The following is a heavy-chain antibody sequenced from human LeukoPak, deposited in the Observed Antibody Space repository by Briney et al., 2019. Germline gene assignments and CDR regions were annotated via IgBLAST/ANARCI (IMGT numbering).Heavy chain of an antibody. V-gene: IGHV4-59*01. CDR2: IHYSGST. CDR3: ARAGYYGSGSYYPYFDY. D-gene: IGHD3-10*01. Sequence: SETLSLTCTVSGGSISSYYWSWIRQPPGKGLEWIGYIHYSGSTNYNPSLKSRVTISVDTSKNQFSLKLSSVTAADTAVYYCARAGYYGSGSYYPYFDYWGQGTLVTVSS. J-gene: IGHJ4*02. CDR1: GGSISSYY.